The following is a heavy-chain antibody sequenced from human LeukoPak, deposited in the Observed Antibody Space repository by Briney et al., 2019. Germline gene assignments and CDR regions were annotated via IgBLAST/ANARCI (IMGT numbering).Heavy chain of an antibody. CDR1: GGSFSGYY. Sequence: PSETLSLTCAVYGGSFSGYYWSWIRQPPGKGLEWIGEVNHSGSTNYNPSLKSRVTISVDTSKNQFSLKLSSVTAADTAVYYGASSYSSSWQGDYYYYMDVWGKGTTVTVSS. V-gene: IGHV4-34*01. CDR2: VNHSGST. CDR3: ASSYSSSWQGDYYYYMDV. J-gene: IGHJ6*03. D-gene: IGHD6-13*01.